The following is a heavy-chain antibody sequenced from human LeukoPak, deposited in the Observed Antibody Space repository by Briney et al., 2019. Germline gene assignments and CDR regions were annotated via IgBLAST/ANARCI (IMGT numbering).Heavy chain of an antibody. CDR3: ARDRYYDFWSGLRDDAFDI. D-gene: IGHD3-3*01. CDR1: GFIFSSYG. CDR2: IRYDGSNK. J-gene: IGHJ3*02. V-gene: IGHV3-30*02. Sequence: GGSLRLSCAASGFIFSSYGMHWVRQAPGKGLEWVAFIRYDGSNKYYADSVKGRFTISRDNAKNSLYLQMNSLRAEDTAVYYCARDRYYDFWSGLRDDAFDIWGQGTMVTVSS.